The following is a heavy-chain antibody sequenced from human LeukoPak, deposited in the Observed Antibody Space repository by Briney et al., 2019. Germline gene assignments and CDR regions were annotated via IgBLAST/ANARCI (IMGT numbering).Heavy chain of an antibody. J-gene: IGHJ4*02. V-gene: IGHV3-9*01. Sequence: PGGSLRLSCAASGFTFDDYAMHWVRHAPGKGLEWVSGISWNSGSIVYADSVKGRFTISRDNAKNSLYLQMNSLRAEDTALYYCAKSHFGVVRYYFDYWGQGTLVTVSS. CDR3: AKSHFGVVRYYFDY. D-gene: IGHD3-3*01. CDR1: GFTFDDYA. CDR2: ISWNSGSI.